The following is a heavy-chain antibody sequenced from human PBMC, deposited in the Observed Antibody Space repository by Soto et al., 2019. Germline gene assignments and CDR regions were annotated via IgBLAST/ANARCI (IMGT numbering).Heavy chain of an antibody. Sequence: PGGSLRLSCAASGFTFSSYGMHWVRQAPGKGLEWVAVISYDGSNKYYADSVKGRFTISRDNSKNTLYLQMNSLRAEDTAVYYCAKPDLDYGDYVADYWGQGTLVTVSS. J-gene: IGHJ4*02. CDR1: GFTFSSYG. D-gene: IGHD4-17*01. V-gene: IGHV3-30*18. CDR3: AKPDLDYGDYVADY. CDR2: ISYDGSNK.